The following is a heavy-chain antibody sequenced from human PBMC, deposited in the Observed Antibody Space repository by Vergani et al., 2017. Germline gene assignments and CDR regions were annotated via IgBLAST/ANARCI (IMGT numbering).Heavy chain of an antibody. CDR2: IIPIFGTA. CDR3: AREGYCSGGSCYDSHRLDY. J-gene: IGHJ4*02. D-gene: IGHD2-15*01. Sequence: QVQLVQSGAEVKKPGSSVKVSCKASGGTFSSYAISWVRQAPGQGLEWMGGIIPIFGTANYAQKFQGRVTLTADKSTSTASMELSSLRSEDTAVYYCAREGYCSGGSCYDSHRLDYWGQGTLVTVSS. CDR1: GGTFSSYA. V-gene: IGHV1-69*06.